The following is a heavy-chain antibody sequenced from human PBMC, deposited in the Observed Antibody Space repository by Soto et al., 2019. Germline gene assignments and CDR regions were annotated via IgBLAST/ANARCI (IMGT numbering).Heavy chain of an antibody. V-gene: IGHV1-18*01. CDR1: GYSFTNYG. D-gene: IGHD6-19*01. CDR3: ARDRGVAPPVAGTTHYYYYMDV. Sequence: QDQLLQSGAEVKKPGASVTVSCQASGYSFTNYGITWVRQAPGQGLEWMGWISAFNGNTHYAQKLQGRVTMTTDASTSTAYMELRSLRSDDTAVYYCARDRGVAPPVAGTTHYYYYMDVWGKGTTVTVSS. CDR2: ISAFNGNT. J-gene: IGHJ6*03.